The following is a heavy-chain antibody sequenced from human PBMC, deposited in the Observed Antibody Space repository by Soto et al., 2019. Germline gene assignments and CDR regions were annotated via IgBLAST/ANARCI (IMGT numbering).Heavy chain of an antibody. CDR2: FPESGGTT. CDR3: TKDSPWAIISPTHDY. Sequence: VQLWDSWGGLVQPGGSLRLSCAACGFRFSSSAMSWVRQAPGKRLGWGSTFPESGGTTHYSNPVKGRFTISRDTSNNILFLQMKSLRAEDTAIYYCTKDSPWAIISPTHDYWGQGTLVTVSS. J-gene: IGHJ4*02. D-gene: IGHD2-2*01. CDR1: GFRFSSSA. V-gene: IGHV3-23*01.